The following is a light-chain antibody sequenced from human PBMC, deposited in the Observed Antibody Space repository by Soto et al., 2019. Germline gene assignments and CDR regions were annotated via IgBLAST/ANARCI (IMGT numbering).Light chain of an antibody. V-gene: IGLV2-14*01. CDR2: EVR. CDR3: SSYTSSNTLVV. J-gene: IGLJ2*01. Sequence: QSALTQPASVSGSPGQSITISCTGTSTDVGGYNYVSWYQQHPGKAPKLIIYEVRNRPSGVSNRFSGSKSGNTASLPISGLQAEDEGDYYCSSYTSSNTLVVFGGGTKVTVL. CDR1: STDVGGYNY.